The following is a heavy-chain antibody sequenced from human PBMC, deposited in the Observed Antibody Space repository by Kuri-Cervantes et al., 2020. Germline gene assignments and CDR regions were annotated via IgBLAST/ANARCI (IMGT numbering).Heavy chain of an antibody. J-gene: IGHJ4*02. D-gene: IGHD3-10*01. CDR3: SKGGNAVDDFEY. CDR1: GFTFSSYD. Sequence: GGSLSLSCAASGFTFSSYDMHWIRQAPGKGLEWVAGISYDGSNKYYADSVKGRFTISRDNCKNTLYLQMNSLRAEDTAVYYCSKGGNAVDDFEYWGQGTLVTVSS. V-gene: IGHV3-30-3*01. CDR2: ISYDGSNK.